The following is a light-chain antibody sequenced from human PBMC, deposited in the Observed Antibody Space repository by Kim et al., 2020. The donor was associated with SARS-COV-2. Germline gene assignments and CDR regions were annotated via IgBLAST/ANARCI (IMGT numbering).Light chain of an antibody. CDR2: LGS. Sequence: DIVMTQYPLSLPVTPGGPASISCRSSQSLLHSNGYNYVHWYLQKPGQSPQLLIYLGSNRASGVPDSFSGSGSGTDFTVKISGVEALDIWVYYSKQIWHAQLTFGPGTRLEI. V-gene: IGKV2-28*01. CDR3: KQIWHAQLT. CDR1: QSLLHSNGYNY. J-gene: IGKJ5*01.